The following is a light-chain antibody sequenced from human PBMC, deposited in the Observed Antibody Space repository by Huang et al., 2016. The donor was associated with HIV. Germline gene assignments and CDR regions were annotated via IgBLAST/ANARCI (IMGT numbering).Light chain of an antibody. Sequence: EIVMTQSPATLSVSPGESVTLSCRASQSISTNLAWYQQKPGQSPRLLIYAASTTATDFSGRFSGDGSETEFTLTISSLQSEDFAVYYCQQYNNWPLTFGQGTRLDIK. CDR3: QQYNNWPLT. J-gene: IGKJ5*01. V-gene: IGKV3-15*01. CDR2: AAS. CDR1: QSISTN.